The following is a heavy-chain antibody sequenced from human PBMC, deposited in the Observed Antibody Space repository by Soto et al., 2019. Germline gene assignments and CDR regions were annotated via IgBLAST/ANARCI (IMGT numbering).Heavy chain of an antibody. Sequence: QVQLVESGGGVVQPGRSLRLSCAASGFTFSSFGMHWVRQAPGKGLEGVAVIWYDGSNTYYGDSVKGRFTISRDNSKNTQYLQMNSLRAEDTAVYYCVRDMLGNSPAFDIWGQGTMVTVSS. CDR3: VRDMLGNSPAFDI. D-gene: IGHD3-10*02. CDR1: GFTFSSFG. V-gene: IGHV3-33*01. CDR2: IWYDGSNT. J-gene: IGHJ3*02.